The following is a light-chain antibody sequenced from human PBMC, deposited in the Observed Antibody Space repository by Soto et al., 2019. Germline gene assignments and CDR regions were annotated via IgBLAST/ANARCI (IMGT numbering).Light chain of an antibody. CDR1: SSDVGSSKY. Sequence: QSALTQPASVSGSPGQSITISCTGTSSDVGSSKYVSWYQCHPGKAPKVMIYEANKRSSGVSNRFSGSKSGNGASLTISGLQAEDEADYYCCSYAGDSSMVFGGGTKLTVL. J-gene: IGLJ3*02. CDR2: EAN. CDR3: CSYAGDSSMV. V-gene: IGLV2-23*01.